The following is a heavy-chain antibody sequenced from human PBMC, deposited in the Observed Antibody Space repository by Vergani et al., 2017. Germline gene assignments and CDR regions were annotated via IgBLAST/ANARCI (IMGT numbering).Heavy chain of an antibody. D-gene: IGHD3-22*01. CDR2: INHSGST. CDR1: GGSFRGYY. CDR3: ARVVGGYYRPLGVFDI. Sequence: QVQLQQWGAGLLKPSETLSLTCAVYGGSFRGYYGSWIRQPPGKGLGWIGEINHSGSTNYNPSLKSRVTISIDTSKNQFSLKLNSVTAADTAVYYCARVVGGYYRPLGVFDIWGQGTVVTVSS. J-gene: IGHJ3*02. V-gene: IGHV4-34*01.